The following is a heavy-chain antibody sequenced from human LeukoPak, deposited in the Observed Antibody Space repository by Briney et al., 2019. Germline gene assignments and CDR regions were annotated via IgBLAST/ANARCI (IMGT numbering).Heavy chain of an antibody. V-gene: IGHV4-39*01. CDR1: GGFISSSRYY. Sequence: PSQTLSPTCSVAGGFISSSRYYSAWIRQPPGKGLECIGSIHYSASTYYPPSLKSRVNISVDTSKNQFSLKLSSVTAADTAVYYCARTPLNQWLDHWGQGTLVTVSS. CDR2: IHYSAST. J-gene: IGHJ4*02. CDR3: ARTPLNQWLDH. D-gene: IGHD5-12*01.